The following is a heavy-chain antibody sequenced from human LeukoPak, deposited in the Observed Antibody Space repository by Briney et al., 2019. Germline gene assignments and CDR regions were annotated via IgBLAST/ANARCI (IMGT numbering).Heavy chain of an antibody. Sequence: GESLKISCKGSGYSFSTYWIGWVRQMPGKGLEWMGIIRPGDSDIRYSPSFQGQVTISADKSISTAYLQWSSLKASDTAMYYCARNSENTNGWYGEFDPWGQGTLVTVSS. J-gene: IGHJ5*02. D-gene: IGHD6-19*01. CDR1: GYSFSTYW. CDR2: IRPGDSDI. CDR3: ARNSENTNGWYGEFDP. V-gene: IGHV5-51*01.